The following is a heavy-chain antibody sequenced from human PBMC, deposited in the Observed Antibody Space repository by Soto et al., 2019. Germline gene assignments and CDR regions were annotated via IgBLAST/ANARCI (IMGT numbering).Heavy chain of an antibody. J-gene: IGHJ4*02. CDR1: GGSISSGGYS. CDR2: IYHSGSM. V-gene: IGHV4-30-2*01. Sequence: PSETLSLTCAVSGGSISSGGYSWSWIRQPPGKGLEWIGYIYHSGSMYYNPSLKSRVTISVDRSKNQFSLKLSSVTAADTAVYYCARVPDYWDQGTLVTVS. CDR3: ARVPDY.